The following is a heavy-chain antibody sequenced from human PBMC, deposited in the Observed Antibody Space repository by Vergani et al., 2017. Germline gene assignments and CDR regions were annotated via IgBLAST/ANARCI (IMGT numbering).Heavy chain of an antibody. CDR1: GFTFSNAW. Sequence: EVQLVESGGGLVKPGGSLRLSCAASGFTFSNAWMSWVRQAPGKGLEWVGRIKSKTDGGTTDYAAPVKGRFTISRDDSKNTLYLQMNSLKTEDTAVYYWTTFQWDSSGYPFDYWGQGTLVTVSS. D-gene: IGHD3-22*01. CDR2: IKSKTDGGTT. V-gene: IGHV3-15*01. CDR3: TTFQWDSSGYPFDY. J-gene: IGHJ4*02.